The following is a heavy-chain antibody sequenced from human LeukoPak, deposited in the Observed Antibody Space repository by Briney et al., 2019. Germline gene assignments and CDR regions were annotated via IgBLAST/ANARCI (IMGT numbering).Heavy chain of an antibody. CDR2: IYYSGST. D-gene: IGHD6-13*01. Sequence: PSETLSLTCTVSGGSISSSSYYWGWIRQPPGKGLEWIGSIYYSGSTYYNPSLKSRVTISVDTSKNQFSLKLSSVTAADTAVYYCAAHSSSWLFDPWGQGTLVTVSS. CDR1: GGSISSSSYY. CDR3: AAHSSSWLFDP. J-gene: IGHJ5*02. V-gene: IGHV4-39*01.